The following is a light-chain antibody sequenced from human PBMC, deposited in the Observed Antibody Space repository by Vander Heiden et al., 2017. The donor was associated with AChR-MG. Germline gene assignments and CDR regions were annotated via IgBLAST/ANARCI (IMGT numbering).Light chain of an antibody. Sequence: DIQMPQPPSSLSALVGDRVTITCRASQSMSNYLNWYQQKPGTAPKLVMYAASSLQSGVPSRFSGSGSGTDFTLTISSLQPEDFATYYCQQSYLTPLTFGGGTKVEIK. CDR3: QQSYLTPLT. CDR2: AAS. CDR1: QSMSNY. J-gene: IGKJ4*01. V-gene: IGKV1-39*01.